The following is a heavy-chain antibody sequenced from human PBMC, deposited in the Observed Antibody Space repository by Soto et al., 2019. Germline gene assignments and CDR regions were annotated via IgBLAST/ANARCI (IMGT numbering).Heavy chain of an antibody. D-gene: IGHD3-10*01. CDR1: GGIFNSYG. Sequence: QVHLVQSGAEVKKPGSSVKVSCNPSGGIFNSYGISWVRQGPGQGLQWMGGINPLLGSTNYAEKFQGRLTITADESRRTVYMDLNNLRPGDTATYFCAKIRGGVYTTWGQGTLVTVSS. CDR3: AKIRGGVYTT. CDR2: INPLLGST. J-gene: IGHJ5*02. V-gene: IGHV1-69*11.